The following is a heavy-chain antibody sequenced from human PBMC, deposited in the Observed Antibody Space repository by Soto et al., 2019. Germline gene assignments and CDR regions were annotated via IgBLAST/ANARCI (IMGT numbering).Heavy chain of an antibody. CDR2: IDPSDSYT. D-gene: IGHD3-10*01. Sequence: GESLKISCKGSGYSFTSYWISWVRQMPGKGLEWMRRIDPSDSYTNYSPSFQGHVTISADKSISTAYLQWSSLKASDTAMYYCARHPYYYGSGSYLVPLYYYGMDVWGQGTTVNVSS. J-gene: IGHJ6*02. CDR1: GYSFTSYW. CDR3: ARHPYYYGSGSYLVPLYYYGMDV. V-gene: IGHV5-10-1*01.